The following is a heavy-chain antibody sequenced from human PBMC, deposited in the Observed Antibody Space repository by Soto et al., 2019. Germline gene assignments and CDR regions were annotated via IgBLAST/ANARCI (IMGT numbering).Heavy chain of an antibody. CDR2: IYNSGST. D-gene: IGHD2-21*02. CDR1: GGSISRAGYS. V-gene: IGHV4-30-2*06. Sequence: SETLSLTCAASGGSISRAGYSWSWIRQSPGKGLEWIGYIYNSGSTFYNPSLKSRLTISVDRSKNQLSLQLNSVTAADTAVYYCASSRVVTTYFDYWGQGALVTVSS. J-gene: IGHJ4*02. CDR3: ASSRVVTTYFDY.